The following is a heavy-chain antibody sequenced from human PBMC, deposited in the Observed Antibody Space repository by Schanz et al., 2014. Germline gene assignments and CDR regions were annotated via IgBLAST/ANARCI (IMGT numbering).Heavy chain of an antibody. CDR3: ARDSLRGATGGYGMDV. V-gene: IGHV4-34*01. J-gene: IGHJ6*02. CDR2: INHGGST. Sequence: VQLVESGGGLVQPGRSLRLSCTASGFTFSDYAMSWFRQAPGKGLEWIAEINHGGSTNYNPSLKSRVTISVDTSKNQFSLKLRSVTAADTAVYYCARDSLRGATGGYGMDVWGQGTTVTVSS. D-gene: IGHD2-8*02. CDR1: GFTFSDYA.